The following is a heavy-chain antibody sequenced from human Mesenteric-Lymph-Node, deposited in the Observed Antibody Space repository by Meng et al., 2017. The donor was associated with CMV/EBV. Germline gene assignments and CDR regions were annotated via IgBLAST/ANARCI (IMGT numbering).Heavy chain of an antibody. CDR2: INTNTGNP. CDR1: GCTVPSYA. D-gene: IGHD3-10*01. CDR3: ARGMVRGDF. J-gene: IGHJ4*02. Sequence: VSSKASGCTVPSYAMSWVRQAPGQGLEWRGWINTNTGNPTYAQGFTGRFVFSLDTSVSAAYLEISSLRTEDTAVYYCARGMVRGDFWGQGALVTVSS. V-gene: IGHV7-4-1*02.